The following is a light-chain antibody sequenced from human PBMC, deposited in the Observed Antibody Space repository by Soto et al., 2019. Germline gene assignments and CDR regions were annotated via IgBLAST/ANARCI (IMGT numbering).Light chain of an antibody. CDR3: QTWGAGFSVV. CDR2: VNTDGSH. CDR1: SGHSSYA. Sequence: QPVLTQSPSASASLGASVKLTCTLSSGHSSYAIAWHQQQPEKGPRYLMKVNTDGSHNKGDGIPDRFSGSSSGAERYLPISSLQSEDEADYYCQTWGAGFSVVFGGGTKLTVL. V-gene: IGLV4-69*01. J-gene: IGLJ2*01.